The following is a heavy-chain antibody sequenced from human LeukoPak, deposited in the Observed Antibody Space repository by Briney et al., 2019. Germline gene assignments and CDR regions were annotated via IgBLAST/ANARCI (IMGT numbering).Heavy chain of an antibody. CDR2: IYYSGST. CDR1: GGSISSYY. CDR3: ARVDHAVRGVRDAFDI. J-gene: IGHJ3*02. Sequence: SETLSLTCTVSGGSISSYYWSWIRQPPGKGLEWIGYIYYSGSTNYNPSLKSRVTISVDTSKNQFSLKLSSVTAADTAVYYCARVDHAVRGVRDAFDIWGQGTMVTVSS. V-gene: IGHV4-59*01. D-gene: IGHD3-10*01.